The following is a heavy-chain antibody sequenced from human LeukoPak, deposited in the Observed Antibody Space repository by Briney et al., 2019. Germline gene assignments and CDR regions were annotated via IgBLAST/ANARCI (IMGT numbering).Heavy chain of an antibody. CDR3: ARVVSSYGSSPIDY. D-gene: IGHD5-18*01. V-gene: IGHV1-2*06. Sequence: PEASVKVSCKASGSTFTGYYMHWVRQAPGQGLEWMGRINPNSGGTNYAQKFQGRVTMTRDTSISTAYMELSRLRSDDTAVYYCARVVSSYGSSPIDYWGQGTLVTVSS. J-gene: IGHJ4*02. CDR1: GSTFTGYY. CDR2: INPNSGGT.